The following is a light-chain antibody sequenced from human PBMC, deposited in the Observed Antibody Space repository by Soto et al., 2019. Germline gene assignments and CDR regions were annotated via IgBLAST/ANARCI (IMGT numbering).Light chain of an antibody. CDR2: GNS. J-gene: IGLJ3*02. CDR3: GTWDSSLSAGV. CDR1: SSNIGAGYD. V-gene: IGLV1-40*01. Sequence: QLVLTQPPSVSGAPGQRVTISCTGSSSNIGAGYDVHWYQQLPGTAPKLLIYGNSNRPSGVPDRFSGSKSGTSATLGITGLQTGDEADYYCGTWDSSLSAGVFGGGTKVTVL.